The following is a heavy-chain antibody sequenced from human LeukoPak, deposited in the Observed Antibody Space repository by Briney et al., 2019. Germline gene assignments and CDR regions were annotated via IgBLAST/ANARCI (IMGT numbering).Heavy chain of an antibody. CDR3: ARGRRFLEWLSAAYYYYMDV. V-gene: IGHV1-8*01. D-gene: IGHD3-3*01. Sequence: ASVKVSCKASGYTSTSYDINWVRQATGQGLEWMGWMNPNSGNTGYAQKFQGRVTMTRNTSISTAYMELSSLRSEDTAVYYCARGRRFLEWLSAAYYYYMDVWGKGTTVTVSS. CDR2: MNPNSGNT. CDR1: GYTSTSYD. J-gene: IGHJ6*03.